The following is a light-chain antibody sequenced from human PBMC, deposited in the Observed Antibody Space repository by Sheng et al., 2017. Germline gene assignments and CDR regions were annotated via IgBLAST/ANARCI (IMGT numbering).Light chain of an antibody. Sequence: DIQLTQSPSFLSASVGDRVTITCRASQDVSNYLAWYQQKPGKAPKLLIYATSSLQSGVPSRFSGSGFGTEFTLAISSLQPEDFATYFCQQLRDYPITFGPGTKV. J-gene: IGKJ3*01. CDR3: QQLRDYPIT. CDR1: QDVSNY. CDR2: ATS. V-gene: IGKV1-9*01.